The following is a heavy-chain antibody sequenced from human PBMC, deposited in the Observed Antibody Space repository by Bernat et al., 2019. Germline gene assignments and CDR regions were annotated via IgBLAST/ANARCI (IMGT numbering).Heavy chain of an antibody. J-gene: IGHJ4*02. CDR3: ARRGTIFGVIYYFDY. Sequence: QVQLQQWGAGLLKPSETLSLTCAVYGGSFSGYYWSWIRQPPGKGLEWIGEINHSGSTNYNPSLKSRVTISVDTSKNQFSLKLSSVTAADTAVYYCARRGTIFGVIYYFDYWGQGTLVTVSS. V-gene: IGHV4-34*01. D-gene: IGHD3-3*01. CDR2: INHSGST. CDR1: GGSFSGYY.